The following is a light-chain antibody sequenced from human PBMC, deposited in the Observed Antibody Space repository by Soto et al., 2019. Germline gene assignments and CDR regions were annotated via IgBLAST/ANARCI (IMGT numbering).Light chain of an antibody. J-gene: IGKJ4*01. CDR1: QRINTF. V-gene: IGKV1-5*01. CDR2: DTS. Sequence: IQMTQSHSSVSASPGDRITISCRASQRINTFLAWYHPRPGEAPKLLIYDTSLLHSGVSSRFSVNGFGTEFTLTITSLQTEDLGTYFCQEYGDQFRATSLNIGGGT. CDR3: QEYGDQFRATSLN.